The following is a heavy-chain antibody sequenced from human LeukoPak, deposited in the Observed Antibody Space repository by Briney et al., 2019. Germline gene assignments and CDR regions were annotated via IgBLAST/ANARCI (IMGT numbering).Heavy chain of an antibody. Sequence: SETLSLTCTVSGGSISSYYWSWIRQPPGKGLEWIGYIYYSGSTNYNPSLKSRVTISVDTSKNQFSLKLSSVTAADTAVYYCARDRVDSSGQYYYYGMDVWGRGTTVTVSS. CDR1: GGSISSYY. CDR3: ARDRVDSSGQYYYYGMDV. D-gene: IGHD3-22*01. CDR2: IYYSGST. J-gene: IGHJ6*02. V-gene: IGHV4-59*01.